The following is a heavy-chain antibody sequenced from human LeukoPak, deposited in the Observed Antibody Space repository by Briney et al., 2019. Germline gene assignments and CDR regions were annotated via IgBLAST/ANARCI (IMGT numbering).Heavy chain of an antibody. Sequence: GGSLRLSCAASGFTFDDYAMHWVRQAPGKGLEWVSGISWNSGSIGYADSVKGRFTISRDNAKNSLYLQMNSLRAEDTALYYCARVNSQYYYDSSGYYYFDYWGQGTLVTVSS. CDR2: ISWNSGSI. CDR3: ARVNSQYYYDSSGYYYFDY. CDR1: GFTFDDYA. J-gene: IGHJ4*02. D-gene: IGHD3-22*01. V-gene: IGHV3-9*01.